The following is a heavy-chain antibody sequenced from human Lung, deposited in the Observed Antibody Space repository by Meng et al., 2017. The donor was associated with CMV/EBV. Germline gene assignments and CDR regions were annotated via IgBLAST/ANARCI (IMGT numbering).Heavy chain of an antibody. CDR2: IPNRGSS. D-gene: IGHD3-10*01. CDR1: GDSFSSQNC. V-gene: IGHV4-4*02. Sequence: QERVRVPGPALVTPSDTLFLTCGSSGDSFSSQNCWAWVQQPPWMGLMCIGEIPNRGSSVYSPSLKSRVSMSIDKSKNQFSLKLTSVTAADTAVYHCLRRSGGSVWGQGTLVTVSS. CDR3: LRRSGGSV. J-gene: IGHJ1*01.